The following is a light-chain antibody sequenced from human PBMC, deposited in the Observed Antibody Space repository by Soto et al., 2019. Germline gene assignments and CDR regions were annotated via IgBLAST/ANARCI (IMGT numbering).Light chain of an antibody. CDR1: SGFSNYI. V-gene: IGLV4-60*02. CDR3: ETWDSNTVV. J-gene: IGLJ2*01. Sequence: QPVLTQSSSASASLGSSVKLTCTLSSGFSNYIIAWHQQQPGKAPRYLMRLDGSGSYNKGSGVPDRFSGSSSGADRYLTISNLQFEDEADYYCETWDSNTVVFGGGTKVTVL. CDR2: LDGSGSY.